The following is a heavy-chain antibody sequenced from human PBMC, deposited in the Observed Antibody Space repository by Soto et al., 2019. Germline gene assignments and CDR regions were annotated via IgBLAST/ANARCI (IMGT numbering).Heavy chain of an antibody. CDR1: GLIVSDNY. J-gene: IGHJ3*02. V-gene: IGHV3-53*01. D-gene: IGHD2-21*02. CDR3: ASHSAVVTAMVHAFDI. CDR2: IYSGGTT. Sequence: HPGGSLRLSCAASGLIVSDNYMTWVRQTPGKGLEWVSVIYSGGTTYYADSVKGRFTISRDNSKNTLYLQMNNLRAEDTALYYCASHSAVVTAMVHAFDIWGQGTMVTVSS.